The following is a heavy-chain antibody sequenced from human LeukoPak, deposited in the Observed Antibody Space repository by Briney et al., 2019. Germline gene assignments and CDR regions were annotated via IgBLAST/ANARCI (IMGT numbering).Heavy chain of an antibody. CDR1: GGSISSGGYY. V-gene: IGHV4-31*03. CDR2: IYYSGST. D-gene: IGHD6-19*01. CDR3: ARARGQWPRGYYFDY. Sequence: SETLSLTCTVSGGSISSGGYYWSWIRQHPGKGLEWIGYIYYSGSTYYNPSLKSRVTISVDTSKNQFSLKLSSVTAADTAVYYCARARGQWPRGYYFDYWGQGTLVTVSS. J-gene: IGHJ4*02.